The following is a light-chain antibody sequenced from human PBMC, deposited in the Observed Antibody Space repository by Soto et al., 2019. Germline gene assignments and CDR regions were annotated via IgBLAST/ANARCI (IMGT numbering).Light chain of an antibody. CDR1: SSNIGAGYD. J-gene: IGLJ3*02. Sequence: QAVVTQPPSVSGAPGQRVTISCTGSSSNIGAGYDVHWYQQLPGTAPKLLMYGNNNRPSGVPDRFSGSKSGTSASLAITGLQAEDEADYYCQSYDTSLSGWVFGGGTQLTVL. CDR3: QSYDTSLSGWV. V-gene: IGLV1-40*01. CDR2: GNN.